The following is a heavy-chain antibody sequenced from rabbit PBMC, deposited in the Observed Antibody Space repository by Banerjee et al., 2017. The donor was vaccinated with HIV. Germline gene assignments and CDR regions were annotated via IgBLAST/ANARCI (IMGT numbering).Heavy chain of an antibody. Sequence: QEQLVESGGGLVQPEGSLTLTCTASGSTLSRYYICWVRQAPGKGLEWIGCINTSSGNTVYATWAKGRFTISKTSWTTVTLQMTSLTAADTATYFCARDLTGVIGWNLNLWGQGTLVTVS. V-gene: IGHV1S45*01. D-gene: IGHD1-1*01. CDR3: ARDLTGVIGWNLNL. CDR2: INTSSGNT. J-gene: IGHJ4*01. CDR1: GSTLSRYY.